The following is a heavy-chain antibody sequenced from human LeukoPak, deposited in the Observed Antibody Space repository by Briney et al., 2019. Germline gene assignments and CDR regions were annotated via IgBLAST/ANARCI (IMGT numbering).Heavy chain of an antibody. D-gene: IGHD4-17*01. CDR2: IFHSGTT. V-gene: IGHV4-38-2*02. J-gene: IGHJ4*02. CDR3: ARARWDYGRSFDY. Sequence: KTSETLSLTCTVSGYSINSAYHWGWVRQPPGKGLEWIGSIFHSGTTYYNSSLKSRITISVDTSKNQFSLKLNSVTAADTAVYYCARARWDYGRSFDYWGQGTLVTVSS. CDR1: GYSINSAYH.